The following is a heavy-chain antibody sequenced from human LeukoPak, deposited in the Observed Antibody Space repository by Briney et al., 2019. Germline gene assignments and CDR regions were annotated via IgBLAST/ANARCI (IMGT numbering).Heavy chain of an antibody. Sequence: GGSLRLSCAASGFTFSSYAMHWVRQAPGKGLEWVAVISYDGSNKYYADSVKGRFTISRDNSKNTLYLQMNSLRAEDTAVYYCAKIPPYCGGDCYYNYWGQGTLVTVSS. CDR3: AKIPPYCGGDCYYNY. D-gene: IGHD2-21*02. J-gene: IGHJ4*02. CDR1: GFTFSSYA. CDR2: ISYDGSNK. V-gene: IGHV3-30*18.